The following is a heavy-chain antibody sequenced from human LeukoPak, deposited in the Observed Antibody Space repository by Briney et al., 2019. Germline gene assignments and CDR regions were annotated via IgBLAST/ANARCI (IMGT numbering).Heavy chain of an antibody. J-gene: IGHJ6*04. CDR1: GYTFTGYY. Sequence: ASVKVSCKASGYTFTGYYMHWVRQAPGQGLEWMGGIIPIFGTANYAQKFQGRVTITADKSTSTAYMELSSLRSEDTAVYYCARDGGQLERLRYYGMDAWGKGTTVTVSS. D-gene: IGHD1-1*01. CDR3: ARDGGQLERLRYYGMDA. V-gene: IGHV1-69*06. CDR2: IIPIFGTA.